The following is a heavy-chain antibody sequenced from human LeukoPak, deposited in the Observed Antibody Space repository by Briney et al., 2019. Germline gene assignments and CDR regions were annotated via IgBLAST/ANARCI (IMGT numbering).Heavy chain of an antibody. CDR2: ISSSSSTI. CDR1: GFTFSDYA. V-gene: IGHV3-48*01. D-gene: IGHD2-2*01. Sequence: GGSLRLSCTAFGFTFSDYAMNWVRQAPGKGLEWVSYISSSSSTIYYADSVKGRFTISRDNAKNSLYLQMNSLRAEDTAVYYCAREGYQLLPGGWSIWGQGTLVTVSS. CDR3: AREGYQLLPGGWSI. J-gene: IGHJ4*02.